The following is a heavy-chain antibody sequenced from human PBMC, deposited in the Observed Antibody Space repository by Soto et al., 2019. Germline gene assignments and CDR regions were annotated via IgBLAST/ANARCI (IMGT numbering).Heavy chain of an antibody. CDR2: ISSSSSYT. CDR3: ARDFGPGYQLLESYSMDV. D-gene: IGHD2-2*01. J-gene: IGHJ6*02. CDR1: GFTFSDYY. V-gene: IGHV3-11*05. Sequence: GGSLRLSCAASGFTFSDYYMSWIRQAPGKGLEWISYISSSSSYTNYADSVKGRFTISRDNAKNSLYLQMNSLRAEDTAVYYCARDFGPGYQLLESYSMDVWGQGTTVTVSS.